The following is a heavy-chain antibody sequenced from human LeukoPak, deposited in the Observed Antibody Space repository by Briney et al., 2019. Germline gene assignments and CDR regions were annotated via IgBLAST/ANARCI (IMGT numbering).Heavy chain of an antibody. CDR1: GFTFSSYA. V-gene: IGHV3-23*01. CDR2: INTSGGST. Sequence: GGSLRLSCAASGFTFSSYAMSWVRQAPGKGLEWVSGINTSGGSTAYADSVKGRFTISRDNAKNSLYLQMNSLRAEDTAVYYCARKARWYRLDYWGQGTLVTVSS. D-gene: IGHD4-23*01. J-gene: IGHJ4*02. CDR3: ARKARWYRLDY.